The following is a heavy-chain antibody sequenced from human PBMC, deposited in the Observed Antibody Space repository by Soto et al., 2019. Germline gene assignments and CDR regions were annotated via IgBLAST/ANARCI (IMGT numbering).Heavy chain of an antibody. CDR1: GYIFTSYW. CDR2: IYPGDSDT. Sequence: GESLKISCNGSGYIFTSYWIGWVRQMPGKGLEWMGIIYPGDSDTRYSPSFQGQVTISADRSISTAYLQWSSLKASDTAMYYCARDVTDFWSGHEGMDVWGQGTTVTVSS. D-gene: IGHD3-3*01. CDR3: ARDVTDFWSGHEGMDV. J-gene: IGHJ6*02. V-gene: IGHV5-51*01.